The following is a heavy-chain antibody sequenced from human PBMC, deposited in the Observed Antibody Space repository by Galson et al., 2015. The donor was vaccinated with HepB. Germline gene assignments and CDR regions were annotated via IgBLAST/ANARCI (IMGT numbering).Heavy chain of an antibody. Sequence: SVKVSCKVSGYTLTELSIHWVRHAPGKGLEWMGGFDPEDDEIIYAQKFQGRVTMTEDTSTDTAYMELSSLRSEDTAVYYCAAPDKAAVGPKDDYYYYYYGMDVWGQGTTVTVSS. J-gene: IGHJ6*02. V-gene: IGHV1-24*01. CDR1: GYTLTELS. CDR3: AAPDKAAVGPKDDYYYYYYGMDV. CDR2: FDPEDDEI. D-gene: IGHD6-13*01.